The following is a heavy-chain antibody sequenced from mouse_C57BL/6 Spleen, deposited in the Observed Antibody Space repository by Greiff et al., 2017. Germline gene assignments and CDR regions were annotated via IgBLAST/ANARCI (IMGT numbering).Heavy chain of an antibody. CDR1: GYSITSGYY. D-gene: IGHD2-3*01. CDR3: GRGGYDGYPHAMDY. Sequence: EVQLVESGPGLVKPSQSLSLTCSVTGYSITSGYYCNWIRHFPGNKLEWMGYISNNGSNNYNPTLKNRNAITRDTSKNQLFQKLNSVTTEDTATYYYGRGGYDGYPHAMDYWGQGTSVTVSS. V-gene: IGHV3-6*01. CDR2: ISNNGSN. J-gene: IGHJ4*01.